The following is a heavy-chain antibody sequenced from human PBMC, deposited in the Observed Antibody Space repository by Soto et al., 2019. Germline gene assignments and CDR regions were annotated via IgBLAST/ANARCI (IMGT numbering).Heavy chain of an antibody. J-gene: IGHJ5*02. V-gene: IGHV1-69*13. CDR3: ASEYSSSSAATYNWFDP. D-gene: IGHD6-6*01. Sequence: SVKVSCKASGGTYSSYAISCVRQAPGQGLEWMGGIIPIFGTANYAQKFQGRVTITADESTSTAYMELSSLRSEDTAVYYCASEYSSSSAATYNWFDPWGQGTLVTVSS. CDR1: GGTYSSYA. CDR2: IIPIFGTA.